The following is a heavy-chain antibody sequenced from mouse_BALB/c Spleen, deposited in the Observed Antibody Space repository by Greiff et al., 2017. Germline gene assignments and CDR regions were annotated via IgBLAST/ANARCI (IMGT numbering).Heavy chain of an antibody. CDR3: AIYYESTMDY. Sequence: EVHLVESGPGLVKPSQSLSLTCTVTGYSITSDYAWNWIRQFPGNKLEWMGYISYSGSTSYNPSLKSRISITRDTSKNQFFLQLNSVTTEDTATYYCAIYYESTMDYWGQGTSVTVSS. CDR2: ISYSGST. V-gene: IGHV3-2*02. J-gene: IGHJ4*01. D-gene: IGHD2-4*01. CDR1: GYSITSDYA.